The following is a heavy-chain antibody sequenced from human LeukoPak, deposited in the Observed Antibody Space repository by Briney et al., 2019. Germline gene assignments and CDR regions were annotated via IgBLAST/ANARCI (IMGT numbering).Heavy chain of an antibody. CDR3: ARGRPRTIFGVVIISFDY. CDR1: GYTFTSYD. D-gene: IGHD3-3*01. J-gene: IGHJ4*02. V-gene: IGHV1-8*01. Sequence: ASVKVSCKASGYTFTSYDINWVRQATGQGLEWMGWMNPNSGNTGYAQKFQGRVTMTRNTSISTAYMELSSLRSEDTAVYYCARGRPRTIFGVVIISFDYWGQGTLVTASS. CDR2: MNPNSGNT.